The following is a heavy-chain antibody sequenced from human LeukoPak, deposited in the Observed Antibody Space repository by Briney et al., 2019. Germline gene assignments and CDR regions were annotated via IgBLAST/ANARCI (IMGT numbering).Heavy chain of an antibody. D-gene: IGHD6-6*01. J-gene: IGHJ4*02. CDR1: GFTFGSYA. CDR3: ARVFRGSSDY. Sequence: PGRSLRISCAASGFTFGSYAMHWVRQAPGKGLEWVAVKYYADSVKGRFTISRDNSKNTLYLQMNSLRAEDTAVYYCARVFRGSSDYWGQGTLVTVSS. V-gene: IGHV3-30*01. CDR2: K.